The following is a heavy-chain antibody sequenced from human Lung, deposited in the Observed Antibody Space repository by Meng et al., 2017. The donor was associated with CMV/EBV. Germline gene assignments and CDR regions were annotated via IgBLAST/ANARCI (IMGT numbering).Heavy chain of an antibody. V-gene: IGHV3-13*01. Sequence: GESXKIPRAASGFTFSSYDMHWVRQATGKGLEWVSAIGTAGDTYYPGSVKGRFTISRENAKNSLYLQMNSLSAGDTAVYYCARARAGRGDYYYYYGMDVWXQGTTVTVSS. CDR3: ARARAGRGDYYYYYGMDV. D-gene: IGHD6-13*01. CDR2: IGTAGDT. J-gene: IGHJ6*02. CDR1: GFTFSSYD.